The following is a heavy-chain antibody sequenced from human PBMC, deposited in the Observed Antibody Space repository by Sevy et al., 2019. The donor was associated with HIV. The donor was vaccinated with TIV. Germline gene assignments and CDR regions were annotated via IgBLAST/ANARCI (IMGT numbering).Heavy chain of an antibody. V-gene: IGHV5-51*01. CDR2: IYPGDSDP. D-gene: IGHD3-22*01. Sequence: GESLKIYCKGSGYTFTRHWIGWVRQMPGKGLEWMGLIYPGDSDPRYSPRYSPSFQGQVTISSDKSSTTAYLQWSSLKASDTAIYYCARPADYDDSSGSLDWGQGTLVTVSS. CDR3: ARPADYDDSSGSLD. CDR1: GYTFTRHW. J-gene: IGHJ4*02.